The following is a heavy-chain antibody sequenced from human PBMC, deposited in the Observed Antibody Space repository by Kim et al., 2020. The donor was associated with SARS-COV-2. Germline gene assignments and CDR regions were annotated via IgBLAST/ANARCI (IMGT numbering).Heavy chain of an antibody. D-gene: IGHD3-10*01. J-gene: IGHJ6*02. CDR3: ATSGSGSYYYYGMDV. Sequence: GGSLRLSCAASGFTFSSYAMHWVRQAPGKGLEWVAVISYDGSNKYYADSVKGRFTISRDNSKNTLYLQMNSLRAEHTAVYYCATSGSGSYYYYGMDVWGQGTTVTVSS. V-gene: IGHV3-30-3*01. CDR2: ISYDGSNK. CDR1: GFTFSSYA.